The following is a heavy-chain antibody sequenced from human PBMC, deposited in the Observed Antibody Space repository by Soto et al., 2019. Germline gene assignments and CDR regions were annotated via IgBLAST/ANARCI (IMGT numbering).Heavy chain of an antibody. CDR1: GFNFSTYS. CDR2: ISSSSDYT. J-gene: IGHJ6*03. D-gene: IGHD3-3*01. Sequence: GGSLRLSCAPSGFNFSTYSMNWVRQAPGKGLEWVSCISSSSDYTYYADSVEGRFTISRDNAKKSLDLQLNSLRAEDTAVYYCARGGRGYDFWSGARPYFYSYMDVWGKGTTVTVSS. CDR3: ARGGRGYDFWSGARPYFYSYMDV. V-gene: IGHV3-21*01.